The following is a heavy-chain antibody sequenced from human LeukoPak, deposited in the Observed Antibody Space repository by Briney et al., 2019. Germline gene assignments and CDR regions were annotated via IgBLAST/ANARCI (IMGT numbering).Heavy chain of an antibody. Sequence: GGSLRLSCAASGFSFSDYYMSWIRQAPGKGLEWVSSISSSSYIYYADSVKGRFTISRDNAKNSLYLQMNSLRAEDTAVYYCARDLGYFDWLLYGMDVWGQGTTVTVSS. CDR3: ARDLGYFDWLLYGMDV. D-gene: IGHD3-9*01. CDR2: ISSSSYI. V-gene: IGHV3-69-1*01. CDR1: GFSFSDYY. J-gene: IGHJ6*02.